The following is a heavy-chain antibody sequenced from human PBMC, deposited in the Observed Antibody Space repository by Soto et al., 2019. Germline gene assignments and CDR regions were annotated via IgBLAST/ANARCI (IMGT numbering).Heavy chain of an antibody. J-gene: IGHJ4*02. CDR2: ISSTSTYI. V-gene: IGHV3-21*01. CDR3: TRDLSTGMPRGFGY. D-gene: IGHD1-1*01. CDR1: GFTFRRYS. Sequence: GGSLRLSCIASGFTFRRYSMNWVRQAPGKGLEWVSTISSTSTYIYYADSVMGRVTISRDNAKNSVDLQMNSLRAADTALYYCTRDLSTGMPRGFGYWGQGVLVTVSS.